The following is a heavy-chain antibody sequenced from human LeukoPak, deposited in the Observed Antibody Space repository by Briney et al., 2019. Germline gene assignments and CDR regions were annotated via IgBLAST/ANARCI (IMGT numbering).Heavy chain of an antibody. CDR2: ISDSGGAI. D-gene: IGHD2-2*02. Sequence: GGSLRLSCAASGFTFSTYALNWVRQAPGKGLEWVSAISDSGGAIYYADSVKGRFTMSRDNSKNSLFLQMNSLRAEDTAVYYCAKDRVVVVPAAIFDYWGQGTLVTVSS. CDR1: GFTFSTYA. J-gene: IGHJ4*02. V-gene: IGHV3-23*01. CDR3: AKDRVVVVPAAIFDY.